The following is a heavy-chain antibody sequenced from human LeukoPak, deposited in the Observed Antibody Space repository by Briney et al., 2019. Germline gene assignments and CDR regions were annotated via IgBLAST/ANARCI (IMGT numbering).Heavy chain of an antibody. CDR3: ARDPSVIAVAGPVDY. J-gene: IGHJ4*02. CDR1: GFTFSSYS. Sequence: AGGSLRLCCAASGFTFSSYSMNWVRQAPGKGLEWVSSISSSSSYIYYADSVKGRFTISRDNAKNSLYLQMNSLRAEDTAVYYCARDPSVIAVAGPVDYWGQGTLVTVSS. V-gene: IGHV3-21*01. CDR2: ISSSSSYI. D-gene: IGHD6-19*01.